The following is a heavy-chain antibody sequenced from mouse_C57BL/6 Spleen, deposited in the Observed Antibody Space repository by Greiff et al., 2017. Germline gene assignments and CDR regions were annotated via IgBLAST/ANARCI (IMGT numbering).Heavy chain of an antibody. CDR2: IRLKSDNYAT. D-gene: IGHD1-1*01. CDR3: TLTTVVATDYAMDY. V-gene: IGHV6-3*01. J-gene: IGHJ4*01. Sequence: EVKLEESGGGLVQPGGSMKLSCVASGFTFSNYWMNRVRQSPEKGLEWVAQIRLKSDNYATHYAESVKGRFTISRDDSKSSVYLQMNNLRAEDTGIYYCTLTTVVATDYAMDYWGQGTSVTVSS. CDR1: GFTFSNYW.